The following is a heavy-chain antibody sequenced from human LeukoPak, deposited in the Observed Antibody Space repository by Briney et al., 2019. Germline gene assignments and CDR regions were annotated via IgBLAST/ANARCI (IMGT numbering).Heavy chain of an antibody. CDR2: MSGSGI. D-gene: IGHD1-1*01. CDR3: ARRSLTTGGHAFDV. J-gene: IGHJ3*01. CDR1: GFTFSDHN. V-gene: IGHV3-11*01. Sequence: GASLSLSCAATGFTFSDHNMGWMRQAPGKGLEWTSYMSGSGIYYADSVKGRFTISRDNAKNSLYLQMSSLRAEDSAVYFCARRSLTTGGHAFDVWGQGTLVTVSS.